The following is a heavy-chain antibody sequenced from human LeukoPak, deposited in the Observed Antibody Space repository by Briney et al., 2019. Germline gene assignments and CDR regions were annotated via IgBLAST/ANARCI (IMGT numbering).Heavy chain of an antibody. J-gene: IGHJ6*03. D-gene: IGHD3-16*01. Sequence: SETLSLTCTVSGGSISNYYWSWIRQPPGKGLEWIGYIYYSGSTNYNPSLKSRVTISVDTSKNQFSLKLSSVTAADTAVYHCARARGSYYYYYYMDVWGKGTTVTVSS. CDR2: IYYSGST. CDR3: ARARGSYYYYYYMDV. CDR1: GGSISNYY. V-gene: IGHV4-59*08.